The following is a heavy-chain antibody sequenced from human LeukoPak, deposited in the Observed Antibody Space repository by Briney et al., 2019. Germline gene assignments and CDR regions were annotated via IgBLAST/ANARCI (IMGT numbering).Heavy chain of an antibody. Sequence: ASVKVSCKASGYTFTCYAISWVRQAPGQGLEWMGWISVHNDDTNYAQRLQGRVTMTTDTSTSTAYMELRSLRSDDTAVYYCARAGYCSGGSCYPYYYYYYMDVWGKGTTVTVSS. D-gene: IGHD2-15*01. J-gene: IGHJ6*03. CDR1: GYTFTCYA. CDR2: ISVHNDDT. CDR3: ARAGYCSGGSCYPYYYYYYMDV. V-gene: IGHV1-18*01.